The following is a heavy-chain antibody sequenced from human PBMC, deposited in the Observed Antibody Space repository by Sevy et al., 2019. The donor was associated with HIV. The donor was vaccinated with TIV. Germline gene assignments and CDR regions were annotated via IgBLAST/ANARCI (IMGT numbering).Heavy chain of an antibody. Sequence: SETLSLTCTVSGDSVSGGNYYWSWIRQPPGKGLEWIGYIYYSGSTNYNPSLKSQVTTSIDTSKNQFSLGLTSVTAADTAVYYCARGLFDYWGQGTLVTVSS. CDR1: GDSVSGGNYY. J-gene: IGHJ4*02. CDR2: IYYSGST. V-gene: IGHV4-61*01. CDR3: ARGLFDY.